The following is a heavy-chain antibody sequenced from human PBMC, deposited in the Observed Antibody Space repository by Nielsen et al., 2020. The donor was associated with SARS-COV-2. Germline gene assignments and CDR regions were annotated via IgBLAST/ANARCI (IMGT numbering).Heavy chain of an antibody. CDR2: IKQDGSEK. Sequence: GESLKISCAASGFTFSSYWMSWVRQAPGKGLEWVANIKQDGSEKYYVDSVKGRFTISRDNAKNSLYLQMNSLRAEDTAVYYCARDLMTPAAIETDAFDIWGQGTMVTVSS. CDR3: ARDLMTPAAIETDAFDI. CDR1: GFTFSSYW. D-gene: IGHD2-2*01. J-gene: IGHJ3*02. V-gene: IGHV3-7*01.